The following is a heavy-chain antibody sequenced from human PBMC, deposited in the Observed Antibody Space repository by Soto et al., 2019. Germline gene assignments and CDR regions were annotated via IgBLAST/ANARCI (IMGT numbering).Heavy chain of an antibody. D-gene: IGHD2-15*01. V-gene: IGHV1-69*02. CDR2: IIPILGIA. CDR1: GGTFSSYT. J-gene: IGHJ3*02. Sequence: QVQLVQSGAEVKKPGSSVKVSCKASGGTFSSYTISWVRQAPGRGLEWMGRIIPILGIANYAQKFQGRVTITADKSTSTAYMELSSLRSEDTAVYYCARDEVVGGAFDIWGQGTMVTVSS. CDR3: ARDEVVGGAFDI.